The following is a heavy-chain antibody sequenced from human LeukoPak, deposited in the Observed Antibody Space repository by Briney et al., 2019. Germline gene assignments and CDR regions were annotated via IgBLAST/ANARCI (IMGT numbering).Heavy chain of an antibody. CDR2: ISSGGSTI. CDR1: GFTFSSFE. J-gene: IGHJ5*02. Sequence: PGGSLRLSCAASGFTFSSFEMKWVRQAPGKGLEWVSYISSGGSTIYYADSVKGRFTISRDNAKKSLYLQMNSLRAEDTAVYYCARETRVVRGVMRNWFDPWGQGTLVTVSS. CDR3: ARETRVVRGVMRNWFDP. V-gene: IGHV3-48*03. D-gene: IGHD3-10*01.